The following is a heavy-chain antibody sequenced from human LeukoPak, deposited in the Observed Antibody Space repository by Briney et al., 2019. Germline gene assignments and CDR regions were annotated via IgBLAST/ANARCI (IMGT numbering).Heavy chain of an antibody. Sequence: TSETLSLTCNVSGASINSYRWNWIRQPPGKGLEWIGYISYDGKTNYNPSLKSRLTLSVDTSKNQFSLNLNSVTAADTARYYCTKGYYEPFDFWGQGTLVTVTS. CDR1: GASINSYR. CDR2: ISYDGKT. J-gene: IGHJ4*02. CDR3: TKGYYEPFDF. V-gene: IGHV4-59*01. D-gene: IGHD3-22*01.